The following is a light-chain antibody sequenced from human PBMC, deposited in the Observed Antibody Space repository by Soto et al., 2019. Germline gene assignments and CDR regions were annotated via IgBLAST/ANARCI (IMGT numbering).Light chain of an antibody. Sequence: EVVLTQSPATLSLSPGDRSTLSSMPSQSVNNCLAWYQQKRGETPRLLIYDASKRATGIPGRFSGSGSGTDFTLTISRLEPEDFAVFYCQQYGTLPLTFGGGTKVDIK. V-gene: IGKV3-11*01. CDR3: QQYGTLPLT. CDR2: DAS. CDR1: QSVNNC. J-gene: IGKJ4*01.